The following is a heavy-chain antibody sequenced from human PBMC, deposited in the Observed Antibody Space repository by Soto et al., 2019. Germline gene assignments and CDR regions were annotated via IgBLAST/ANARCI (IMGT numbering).Heavy chain of an antibody. V-gene: IGHV4-34*01. CDR2: INHSGST. J-gene: IGHJ4*02. D-gene: IGHD3-3*01. CDR3: ARVEYYDFWSGYAP. Sequence: SETLSLTCAVYCGSFSGDYWSWIRQPPGKGLEWIGEINHSGSTNYNPSLKSRVTISVDTSKNQFSLKLSSVTAADTAVYYCARVEYYDFWSGYAPWGQGTLVTVS. CDR1: CGSFSGDY.